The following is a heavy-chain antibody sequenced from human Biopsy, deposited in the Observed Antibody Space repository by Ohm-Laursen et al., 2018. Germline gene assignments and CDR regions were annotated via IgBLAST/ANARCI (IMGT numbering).Heavy chain of an antibody. D-gene: IGHD3-10*01. Sequence: EASVKVSCKASGYTFTDYYIYWVRQAPGQGLEWMGRIIPIVDIVNYAQRFQGRVTMTADKSTSTAYLDLSSLISEDTAVYYCARGGSGSGYYGMDVWGQGTTVTVSS. CDR3: ARGGSGSGYYGMDV. CDR2: IIPIVDIV. V-gene: IGHV1-69*04. J-gene: IGHJ6*02. CDR1: GYTFTDYY.